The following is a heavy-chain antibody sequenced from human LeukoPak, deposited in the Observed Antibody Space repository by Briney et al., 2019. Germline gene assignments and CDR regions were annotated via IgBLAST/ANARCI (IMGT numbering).Heavy chain of an antibody. Sequence: GGSLRLSCAASGFTFSSNAMSWVRQAPGKGLEWVSSISTTSTYIFYADSLKGRFTISRDNAKNSVYLQMNTLRPEDTAVYYCSRDRLGGLDYWGQGTLVTVSS. CDR3: SRDRLGGLDY. D-gene: IGHD5-12*01. CDR2: ISTTSTYI. J-gene: IGHJ4*02. V-gene: IGHV3-21*01. CDR1: GFTFSSNA.